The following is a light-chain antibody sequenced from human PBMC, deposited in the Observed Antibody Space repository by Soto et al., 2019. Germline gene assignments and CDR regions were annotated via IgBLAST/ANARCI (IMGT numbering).Light chain of an antibody. CDR1: DSVLYGSNNRNY. CDR2: WAS. Sequence: DIVMTQSPDSLAVSLGERATINCKSNDSVLYGSNNRNYLAWYQQKPGQPPKLLIHWASTRESGVPDRFSGGGSGPDFTLTISSLQAEDVAVYYCQQYFNRPYTFGQGTKLEIK. J-gene: IGKJ2*01. V-gene: IGKV4-1*01. CDR3: QQYFNRPYT.